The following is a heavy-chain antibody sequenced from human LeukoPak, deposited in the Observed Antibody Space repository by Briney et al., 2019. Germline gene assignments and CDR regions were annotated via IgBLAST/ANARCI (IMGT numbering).Heavy chain of an antibody. J-gene: IGHJ4*02. V-gene: IGHV3-23*01. CDR3: APSKPGIGPFDY. CDR1: GFTFSSYT. D-gene: IGHD1-26*01. CDR2: ISTSSDYT. Sequence: GGSLRLSCAASGFTFSSYTMSWVRQAPGKGLEWVSAISTSSDYTHYADSVKGRFTISGDNSKNTLYLQMNSLRAEDTAIYYCAPSKPGIGPFDYWGQGTLVTVSS.